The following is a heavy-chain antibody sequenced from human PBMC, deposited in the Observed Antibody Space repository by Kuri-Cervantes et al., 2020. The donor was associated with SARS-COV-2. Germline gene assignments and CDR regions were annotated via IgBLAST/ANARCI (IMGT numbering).Heavy chain of an antibody. D-gene: IGHD6-13*01. V-gene: IGHV3-23*01. CDR1: GFTFSSYA. J-gene: IGHJ4*02. CDR3: ARAKQQLPSDY. CDR2: ISGSGGST. Sequence: GESLKISCAASGFTFSSYAMSWVRQAPGKGLEWVSAISGSGGSTYYADSVKGRFTISRDNSKNTLYLQMNSLRAEDTAVYYCARAKQQLPSDYWGQGTRVTVSS.